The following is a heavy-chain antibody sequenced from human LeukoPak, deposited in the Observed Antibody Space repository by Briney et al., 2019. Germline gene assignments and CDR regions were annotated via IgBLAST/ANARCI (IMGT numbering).Heavy chain of an antibody. D-gene: IGHD6-13*01. V-gene: IGHV1-8*03. CDR1: GYTFTSYD. Sequence: ASVKVSCKASGYTFTSYDINWVRQATGQGLEWMVWMNPNSGNTGYAQKFQDRVTITRNTSISTAYMELISLISDDTAVYYCARSYSRRWYGGYYYYMDVWGKGTTVTVSS. CDR3: ARSYSRRWYGGYYYYMDV. J-gene: IGHJ6*03. CDR2: MNPNSGNT.